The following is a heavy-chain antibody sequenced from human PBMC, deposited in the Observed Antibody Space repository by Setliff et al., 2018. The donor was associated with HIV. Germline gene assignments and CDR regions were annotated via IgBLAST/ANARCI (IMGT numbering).Heavy chain of an antibody. CDR2: ISTTSSNT. J-gene: IGHJ4*02. CDR3: VRDRDWAFDY. V-gene: IGHV3-11*06. CDR1: GFSFSDSH. D-gene: IGHD3-9*01. Sequence: GGSLRLSCAASGFSFSDSHMTWIRQAPGKGLEWVSYISTTSSNTNYADSVKGRFTISRDNPKNSLYLQMNSPTAEDTAVYYCVRDRDWAFDYWGQGSLVTVSS.